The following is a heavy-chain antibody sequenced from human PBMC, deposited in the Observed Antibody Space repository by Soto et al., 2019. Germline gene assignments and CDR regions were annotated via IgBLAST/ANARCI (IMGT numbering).Heavy chain of an antibody. Sequence: LSLTCTVSGGSISSYYWSWIRQPAGTGLEWIGRIYTSGSTNYDPSLKSRVTMSVDTSKNQFSLKLSSATAADTAVYYCARVRVEGGSFFRRYYFDYWGQGTLVTVSS. CDR3: ARVRVEGGSFFRRYYFDY. CDR2: IYTSGST. V-gene: IGHV4-4*07. D-gene: IGHD1-26*01. CDR1: GGSISSYY. J-gene: IGHJ4*02.